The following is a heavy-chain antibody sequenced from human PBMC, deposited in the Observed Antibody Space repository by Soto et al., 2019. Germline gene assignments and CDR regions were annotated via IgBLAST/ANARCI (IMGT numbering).Heavy chain of an antibody. CDR2: ISYDGSNK. CDR1: GFTFSSYA. D-gene: IGHD2-15*01. CDR3: ARILPTTVVPSFFSSAFDY. V-gene: IGHV3-30-3*01. Sequence: GGSLRLSCAASGFTFSSYAMHWVRQAPGKGLEWVAVISYDGSNKYYADSVKGRFTISRDNSKNTLYLQMNSLRAEDTAVYYCARILPTTVVPSFFSSAFDYWGQGTLVTVSS. J-gene: IGHJ4*02.